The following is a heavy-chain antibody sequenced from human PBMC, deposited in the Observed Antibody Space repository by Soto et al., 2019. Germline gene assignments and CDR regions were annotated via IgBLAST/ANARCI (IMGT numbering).Heavy chain of an antibody. D-gene: IGHD3-10*01. CDR3: ARSASYRKYYYYGMDV. J-gene: IGHJ6*02. CDR1: GYSFTSYW. CDR2: IDPSDSYT. Sequence: PGESLKISCKGSGYSFTSYWISWVRQMPGKGLEWMGRIDPSDSYTNYSPSFQGHVTISADKSISTAYLQWSSLKASDTAMYYCARSASYRKYYYYGMDVWGQGTKVTVSS. V-gene: IGHV5-10-1*01.